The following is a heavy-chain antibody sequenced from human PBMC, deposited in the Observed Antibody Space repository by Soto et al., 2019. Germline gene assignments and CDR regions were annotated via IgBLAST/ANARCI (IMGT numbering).Heavy chain of an antibody. J-gene: IGHJ2*01. D-gene: IGHD3-22*01. CDR3: ASLPYYYDSSGYYPRLGGWYFDL. Sequence: QLQLQESGPGLVKPSETLSLTCTVSGGSISSSSYYWGWIRQPPGKGLEWIGSIYYSGSTYYNPSLKSRVTISVDTSKNQFSLKLSSVTAADTAVYYCASLPYYYDSSGYYPRLGGWYFDLWGRGTLVTVSS. CDR1: GGSISSSSYY. CDR2: IYYSGST. V-gene: IGHV4-39*01.